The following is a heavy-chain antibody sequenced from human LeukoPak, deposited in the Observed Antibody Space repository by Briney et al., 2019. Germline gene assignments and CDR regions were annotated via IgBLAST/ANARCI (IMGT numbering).Heavy chain of an antibody. CDR1: GFSFSGYS. CDR3: SRETTSGY. CDR2: ISRGSHTI. Sequence: PGGSLRLSCAASGFSFSGYSMNWLRQPRGQGLEWISYISRGSHTIYYADSVRGRFTISRDDAKNSLYLQMNSLRAEDTGIYYCSRETTSGYWGQGTLVTVSS. V-gene: IGHV3-48*04. J-gene: IGHJ4*02. D-gene: IGHD1-1*01.